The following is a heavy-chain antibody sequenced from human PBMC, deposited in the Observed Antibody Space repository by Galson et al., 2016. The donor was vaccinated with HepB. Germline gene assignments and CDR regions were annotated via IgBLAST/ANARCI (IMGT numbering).Heavy chain of an antibody. V-gene: IGHV3-74*01. CDR2: INGDGSTT. J-gene: IGHJ4*02. D-gene: IGHD6-19*01. CDR3: ARQSSDSDYFDF. Sequence: SLRLSCAASKFIFRGFWMQWVRQAPGEGLKWVARINGDGSTTVYADSVKGRFIISRDNVNSILFLQMTSLTAADTAVYFCARQSSDSDYFDFWGQGTLVTVSS. CDR1: KFIFRGFW.